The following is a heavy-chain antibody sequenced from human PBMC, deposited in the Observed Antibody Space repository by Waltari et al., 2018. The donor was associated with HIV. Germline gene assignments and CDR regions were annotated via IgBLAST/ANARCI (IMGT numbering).Heavy chain of an antibody. Sequence: QVQLQESGPGLVKPSQTVSLTCTVSGGSISSGYNYWSWIRQPDGKGLVWFGRICGSGGTYVNPPLKGRVTLSVDTCTDQFSLRLSSLTAADTAVYFCARGIDDSTGYMKNGFDYWGQGTLVTVSS. CDR2: ICGSGGT. J-gene: IGHJ4*02. CDR3: ARGIDDSTGYMKNGFDY. V-gene: IGHV4-61*02. CDR1: GGSISSGYNY. D-gene: IGHD3-22*01.